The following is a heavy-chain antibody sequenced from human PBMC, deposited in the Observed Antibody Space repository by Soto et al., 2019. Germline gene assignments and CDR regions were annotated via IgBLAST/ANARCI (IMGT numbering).Heavy chain of an antibody. Sequence: PGGSLRLSCAASGFTFSSYAMSWVRQTPGKGLEWVSGVLGGGGSTFYADSVKGRFTISRDNSKNTLYLQMNSLRAEDTAVYYCAYTPVAPTEDWGQGTLLTVSS. V-gene: IGHV3-23*01. CDR1: GFTFSSYA. CDR3: AYTPVAPTED. D-gene: IGHD3-16*01. CDR2: VLGGGGST. J-gene: IGHJ1*01.